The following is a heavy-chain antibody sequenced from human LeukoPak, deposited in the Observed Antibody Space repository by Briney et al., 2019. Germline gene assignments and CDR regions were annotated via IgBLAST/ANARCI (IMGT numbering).Heavy chain of an antibody. V-gene: IGHV3-11*06. CDR2: ISSGSSYT. D-gene: IGHD1-26*01. J-gene: IGHJ4*02. Sequence: GGSLRLSCAASGFTFSDYYMTWIRQAPGKGLEWVSYISSGSSYTDYADSVKGRFTISRDNAKNSLDLQMNILRAEDTALYYCARARGSIPSPSFDYWGQGVLVTVSS. CDR1: GFTFSDYY. CDR3: ARARGSIPSPSFDY.